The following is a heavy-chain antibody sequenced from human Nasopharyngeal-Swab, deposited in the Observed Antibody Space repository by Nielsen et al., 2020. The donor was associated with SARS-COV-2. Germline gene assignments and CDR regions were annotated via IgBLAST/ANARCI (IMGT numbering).Heavy chain of an antibody. D-gene: IGHD2-21*02. CDR1: GGSLSSTNYY. CDR2: INDSGNT. Sequence: SETLSLTCIVSGGSLSSTNYYWGWIRQSPGKGLEWIGSINDSGNTYYNPSLKSRATMSVDTSKKYFSLKLTSVIAPDTAVYYCARSLCDSDCYAVGYFDYWGQGSLVTVSS. V-gene: IGHV4-39*02. J-gene: IGHJ4*02. CDR3: ARSLCDSDCYAVGYFDY.